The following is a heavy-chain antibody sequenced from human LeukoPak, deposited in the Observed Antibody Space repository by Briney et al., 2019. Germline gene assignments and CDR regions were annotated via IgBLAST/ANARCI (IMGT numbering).Heavy chain of an antibody. CDR3: ARGEADTAMTFDY. J-gene: IGHJ4*02. V-gene: IGHV3-7*03. D-gene: IGHD5-18*01. CDR1: EFTCSSYG. CDR2: IKQDGSEK. Sequence: GVYQRLFCAASEFTCSSYGMSWVRQAPGKGKEWVANIKQDGSEKYYVDSVKGRFTISRDNAKNSLYLQMNSLRAEDTAVYYCARGEADTAMTFDYWGQGTLVTVSS.